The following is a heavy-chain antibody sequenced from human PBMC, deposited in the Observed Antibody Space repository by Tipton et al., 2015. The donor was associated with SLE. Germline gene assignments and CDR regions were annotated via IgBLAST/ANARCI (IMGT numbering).Heavy chain of an antibody. Sequence: TLSLTCIVSGGSISNYYWCWVRQPPGKGLEWIGYVYDIGITNYNPSLKSRVTISVDTSKNQFSLKLSSVTAADTAVYYCARQPRGINWFDPWGQGTLVTVSS. CDR2: VYDIGIT. V-gene: IGHV4-59*08. J-gene: IGHJ5*02. CDR1: GGSISNYY. CDR3: ARQPRGINWFDP.